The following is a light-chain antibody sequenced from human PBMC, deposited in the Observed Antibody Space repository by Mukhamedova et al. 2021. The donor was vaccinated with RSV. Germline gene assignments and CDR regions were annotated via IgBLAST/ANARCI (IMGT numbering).Light chain of an antibody. V-gene: IGKV1-33*01. CDR3: QQSEDLPLT. CDR2: DVS. J-gene: IGKJ4*01. Sequence: WYQRRVHGKAPKLLIYDVSNLETGVSSRFRGSGSGTQFTLTISSLQPEGFATYYCQQSEDLPLTFGGGTKVEIK.